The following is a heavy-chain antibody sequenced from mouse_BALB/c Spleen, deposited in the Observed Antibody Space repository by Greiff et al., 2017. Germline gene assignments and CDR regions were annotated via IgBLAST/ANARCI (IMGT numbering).Heavy chain of an antibody. CDR3: ARSGDY. D-gene: IGHD3-1*01. CDR1: GFTFSSFG. J-gene: IGHJ2*01. V-gene: IGHV5-17*02. Sequence: EVHLVESGGGLVQPGGSRKLSCAASGFTFSSFGMHWVRQAPEKGLEWVAYISSGSSTIYYADTVKGRFTISRDNPKNTLFLQMTSLRSEDTAMYYCARSGDYWGQGTTLTVAS. CDR2: ISSGSSTI.